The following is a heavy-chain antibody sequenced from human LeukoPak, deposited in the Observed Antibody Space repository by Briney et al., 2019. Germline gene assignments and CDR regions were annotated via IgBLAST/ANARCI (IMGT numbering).Heavy chain of an antibody. D-gene: IGHD3-3*01. V-gene: IGHV3-20*04. CDR3: AKEYYDFWSGYPHDY. J-gene: IGHJ4*02. Sequence: GGSLRLSCAASGFTFDDYGMSWVRQAPGKGLEWVAGINWNGGNTGYSDSVKGRFTISRDNAKDSLYLQMNSLRAEDTAVYYCAKEYYDFWSGYPHDYWGQGTLVTVSS. CDR1: GFTFDDYG. CDR2: INWNGGNT.